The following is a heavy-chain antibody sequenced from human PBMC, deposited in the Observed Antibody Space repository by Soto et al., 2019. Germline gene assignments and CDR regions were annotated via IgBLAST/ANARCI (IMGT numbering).Heavy chain of an antibody. CDR3: ARVGFWYNWNVTPLRWFDP. D-gene: IGHD1-1*01. Sequence: VASVKVSCKASGYTFTSYAISWVRQAPGQGLEWMGWIIPYNGNANYAQKLQGRVTMTTDTSTSTAYMELRSLRSDDTAVYYCARVGFWYNWNVTPLRWFDPWG. CDR1: GYTFTSYA. J-gene: IGHJ5*02. V-gene: IGHV1-18*01. CDR2: IIPYNGNA.